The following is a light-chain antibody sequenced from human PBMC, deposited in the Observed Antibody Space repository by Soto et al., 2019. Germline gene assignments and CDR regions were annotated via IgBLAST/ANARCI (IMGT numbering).Light chain of an antibody. CDR1: SSDVGGYNY. CDR2: EVS. Sequence: QSALTQPPSASGSPGQSVTISCTGTSSDVGGYNYVSWYQQHPGKAPKLMIYEVSKRPSGVPDRFSGSKSGNTASLTVSGLQAEDEADYYCSPYAGSNIWGYVFGTGTKVTVL. V-gene: IGLV2-8*01. CDR3: SPYAGSNIWGYV. J-gene: IGLJ1*01.